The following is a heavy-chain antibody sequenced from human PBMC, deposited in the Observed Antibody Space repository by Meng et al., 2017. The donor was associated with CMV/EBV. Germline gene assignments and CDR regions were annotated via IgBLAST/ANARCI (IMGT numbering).Heavy chain of an antibody. V-gene: IGHV3-21*01. CDR1: GFTFRSYS. CDR3: ARDVSPRSSAYFAIYYFYALDV. Sequence: GESLKISCAASGFTFRSYSMNWVRQAPGKGLEWVSSISSSGTYMYYADSVKGRFTISRDNAQNSLYLQMNSLRAEDTAVYYYARDVSPRSSAYFAIYYFYALDVWGQGTTVTVSS. D-gene: IGHD2-21*01. J-gene: IGHJ6*02. CDR2: ISSSGTYM.